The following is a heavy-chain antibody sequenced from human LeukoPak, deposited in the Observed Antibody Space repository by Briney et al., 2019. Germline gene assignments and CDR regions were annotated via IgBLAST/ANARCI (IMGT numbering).Heavy chain of an antibody. CDR1: GYTFNSYG. CDR3: ARLNTAMVLYYFDY. CDR2: ISAYNGNT. V-gene: IGHV1-18*01. D-gene: IGHD5-18*01. J-gene: IGHJ4*02. Sequence: GASVKVSCKASGYTFNSYGISWVRQAPGQGLEWMGWISAYNGNTNYAQKLQGRVTMTTDTSTSTAYMELRSLRSDDTAVYYCARLNTAMVLYYFDYWGQGTLVTVSS.